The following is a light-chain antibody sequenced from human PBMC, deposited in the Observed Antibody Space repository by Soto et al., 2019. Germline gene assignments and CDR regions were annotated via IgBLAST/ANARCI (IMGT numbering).Light chain of an antibody. CDR1: QSVSDK. J-gene: IGKJ2*01. V-gene: IGKV3-15*01. CDR2: DAS. CDR3: QHYHGWVKT. Sequence: DILMTQSPATLSVSPGERATLSCTASQSVSDKLAWYQQKPGQPPRLLIYDASTRATDAPARFSGSGSATEFTLTISRPKSEDAAVYYCQHYHGWVKTFGQGTKLEIK.